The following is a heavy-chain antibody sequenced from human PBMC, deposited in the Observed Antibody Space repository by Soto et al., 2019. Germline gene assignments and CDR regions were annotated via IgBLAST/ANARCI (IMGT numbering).Heavy chain of an antibody. CDR1: GGTFSSYA. Sequence: SVKVSCKASGGTFSSYAISWVRQAPGQGLEWMGGIIPIFGTANYAQKFQGRVTITADESTSTAYMELSSLRSEDTAVYYCAREGSYYDSSGYSHPFDYWGQGTLVTVSS. J-gene: IGHJ4*02. V-gene: IGHV1-69*13. CDR3: AREGSYYDSSGYSHPFDY. CDR2: IIPIFGTA. D-gene: IGHD3-22*01.